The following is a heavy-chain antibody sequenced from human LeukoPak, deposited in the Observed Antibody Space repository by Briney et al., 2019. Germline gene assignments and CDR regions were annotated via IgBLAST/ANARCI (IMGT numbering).Heavy chain of an antibody. CDR3: AREQRTFDY. J-gene: IGHJ4*02. CDR2: INSDGSNT. Sequence: GGSLRLSCAAPGFTFSSYWMYWVRQAPGKGLVWVSRINSDGSNTNYADSVKGRFTISRDNAENSLYLQLSSLRAEDTAVYYCAREQRTFDYWGQGILVTVSS. V-gene: IGHV3-74*01. D-gene: IGHD5-24*01. CDR1: GFTFSSYW.